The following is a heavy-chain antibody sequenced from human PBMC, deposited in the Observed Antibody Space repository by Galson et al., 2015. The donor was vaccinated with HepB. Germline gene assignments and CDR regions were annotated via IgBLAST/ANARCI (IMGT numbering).Heavy chain of an antibody. CDR3: ARDRTYSSGWVLIPQYYYYGMDV. J-gene: IGHJ6*02. CDR1: GFTFSSYG. D-gene: IGHD6-19*01. CDR2: IWYDGSNK. V-gene: IGHV3-33*01. Sequence: SLRLSCAASGFTFSSYGMHWVRQAPGKGLEWVAVIWYDGSNKYYADSVKGRFTISRDNSKNTLYLQMNSLRAEDTAVYYCARDRTYSSGWVLIPQYYYYGMDVWGQGTTVTVSS.